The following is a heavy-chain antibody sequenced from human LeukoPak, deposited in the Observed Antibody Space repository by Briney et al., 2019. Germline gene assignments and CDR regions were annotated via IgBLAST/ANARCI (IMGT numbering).Heavy chain of an antibody. J-gene: IGHJ5*02. CDR3: ARVKGWFGAKNWFDP. D-gene: IGHD3-10*01. Sequence: ASVKVSCKASGYTFTSYYMHWVRQSPGQGLEWMGIINPSGGSTSYAQKFQGRVTMTRDTSTSTVYMELSSLRSEDTAVYYCARVKGWFGAKNWFDPWGQGTLVTVSS. CDR1: GYTFTSYY. V-gene: IGHV1-46*01. CDR2: INPSGGST.